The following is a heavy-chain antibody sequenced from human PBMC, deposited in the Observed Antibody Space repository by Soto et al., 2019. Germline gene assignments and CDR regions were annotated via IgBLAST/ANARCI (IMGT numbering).Heavy chain of an antibody. CDR1: GYSFTDHY. CDR3: ATVDSGGYYGNALDI. J-gene: IGHJ3*02. CDR2: VNPNTGGT. D-gene: IGHD3-22*01. V-gene: IGHV1-2*02. Sequence: QVQLVQSGAEVKKPGASVKVSCKASGYSFTDHYIHWVRQAPGQGLEWMGWVNPNTGGTNYAQRFHGRVTMTRDTSITTAYMELSSLRSDDTALFYCATVDSGGYYGNALDIWGQGTMVTVSS.